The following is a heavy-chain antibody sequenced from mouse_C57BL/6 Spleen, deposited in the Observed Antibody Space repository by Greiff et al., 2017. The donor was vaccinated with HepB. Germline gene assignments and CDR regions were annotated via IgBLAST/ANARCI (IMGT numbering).Heavy chain of an antibody. V-gene: IGHV1-82*01. D-gene: IGHD2-2*01. Sequence: QVQLQQSGPELVKPGASVKISCKASGYAFSSSWMNWVKQRPGKGLEWIGRIYPGDGDTNYNGKFKGKATLTADKSSSTAYMQLSSLTYEDSAVDFCARTGYQYYFDYWGQGTTLTVSS. J-gene: IGHJ2*01. CDR1: GYAFSSSW. CDR2: IYPGDGDT. CDR3: ARTGYQYYFDY.